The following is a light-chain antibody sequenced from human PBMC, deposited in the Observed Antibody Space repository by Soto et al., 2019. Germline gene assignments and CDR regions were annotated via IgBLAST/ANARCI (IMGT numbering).Light chain of an antibody. CDR2: LAS. Sequence: EIVLTQSPGTLSLSPGERATLSCTASQIISNNYLSWYQQKPGQAPRLLIYLASTRAAGIPDRFSGSGSGTDFTLTISRLEPEDSAVYYCQQYGDSPPRYTFGQGTKLEI. CDR3: QQYGDSPPRYT. CDR1: QIISNNY. J-gene: IGKJ2*01. V-gene: IGKV3-20*01.